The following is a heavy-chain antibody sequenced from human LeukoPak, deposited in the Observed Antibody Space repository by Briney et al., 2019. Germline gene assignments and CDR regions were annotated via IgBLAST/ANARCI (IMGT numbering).Heavy chain of an antibody. CDR1: GFTFSTYA. CDR3: AKIEPPRGGRSGWYETNDL. Sequence: GGSLRLSCAASGFTFSTYAMSWVRQAPGKGLEWVSVISGSDGSTYYADSVKGRFTMSRDNSKSALYLQMNSLRGEDSAVYFCAKIEPPRGGRSGWYETNDLWGQGTPVTVSS. V-gene: IGHV3-23*01. J-gene: IGHJ5*02. D-gene: IGHD6-19*01. CDR2: ISGSDGST.